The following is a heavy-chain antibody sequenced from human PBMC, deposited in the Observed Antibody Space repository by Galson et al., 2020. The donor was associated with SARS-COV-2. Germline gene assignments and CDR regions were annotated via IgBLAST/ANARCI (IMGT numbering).Heavy chain of an antibody. CDR2: ISYDGSKK. D-gene: IGHD4-17*01. V-gene: IGHV3-30*18. Sequence: GESLKISCAVSGFTFSTYGMHWVRQAPGKGLEWVAYISYDGSKKYYLDSVKGRFTISRDNSKNTLYLQMNSLRAEDTAVYYCAKDSRVTTGYLLSYYYDGMDVWGQGTTVSVSS. CDR3: AKDSRVTTGYLLSYYYDGMDV. J-gene: IGHJ6*02. CDR1: GFTFSTYG.